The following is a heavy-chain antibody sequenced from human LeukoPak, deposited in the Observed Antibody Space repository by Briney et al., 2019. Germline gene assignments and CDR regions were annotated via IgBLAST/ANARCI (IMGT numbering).Heavy chain of an antibody. CDR3: ARWTPIVDGGCYFDY. D-gene: IGHD3-22*01. Sequence: GGSLRLSCAASGFTFSSYEMNWVRQAPGKGLEWVSYISSSGSTIYYADSVKGRFTISRDNAKNSLYLQMNSLRAEDTAVYYCARWTPIVDGGCYFDYWGQGTLVTVSS. CDR2: ISSSGSTI. J-gene: IGHJ4*02. CDR1: GFTFSSYE. V-gene: IGHV3-48*03.